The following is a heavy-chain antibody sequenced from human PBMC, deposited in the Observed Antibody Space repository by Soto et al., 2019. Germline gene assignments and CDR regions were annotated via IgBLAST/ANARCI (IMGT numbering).Heavy chain of an antibody. CDR1: GFTFSTYA. CDR2: ISSNGGST. Sequence: VQLVESGGGLVQPGGSLRLSCATSGFTFSTYAMHWVRQTPGKGLEYVAAISSNGGSTYYAKSVKGRFSISRDNSKNTVFLQMGSLRAEDMAVYYCAREMIMPGYCSGGSCLGFDYWGQGTLVTVSS. V-gene: IGHV3-64*01. D-gene: IGHD2-15*01. J-gene: IGHJ4*02. CDR3: AREMIMPGYCSGGSCLGFDY.